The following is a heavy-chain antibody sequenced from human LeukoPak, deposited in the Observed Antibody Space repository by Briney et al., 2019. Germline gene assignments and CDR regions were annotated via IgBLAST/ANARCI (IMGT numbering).Heavy chain of an antibody. D-gene: IGHD4-23*01. CDR2: IIPIFGTA. CDR1: GGTFSSYT. J-gene: IGHJ4*02. V-gene: IGHV1-69*15. CDR3: AREGYGGNAVIFDY. Sequence: SVKVSCKASGGTFSSYTISWVRQAPGQGLEWMGRIIPIFGTANYAQKFQGRVTITADESTSTAYMELSSLRSEDTAVYYCAREGYGGNAVIFDYWGQGTLVTVSS.